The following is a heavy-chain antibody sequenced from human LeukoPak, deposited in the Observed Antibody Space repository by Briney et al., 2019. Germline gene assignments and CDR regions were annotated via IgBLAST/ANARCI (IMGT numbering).Heavy chain of an antibody. Sequence: GGSLRLSCAASGFTFDDYAMHWVRQAPGKGLEWVSLISWDGGSTYYADSVKGRFTISRDNSKNSLYLQMNSLRTEDTALYYCAKVAAAGADYYYMDVWGKGTTVTVSS. J-gene: IGHJ6*03. CDR1: GFTFDDYA. CDR3: AKVAAAGADYYYMDV. CDR2: ISWDGGST. V-gene: IGHV3-43*01. D-gene: IGHD6-13*01.